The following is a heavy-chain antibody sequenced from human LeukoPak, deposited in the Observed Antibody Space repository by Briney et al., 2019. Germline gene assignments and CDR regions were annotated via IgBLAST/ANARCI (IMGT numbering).Heavy chain of an antibody. J-gene: IGHJ4*02. V-gene: IGHV5-51*01. Sequence: GESLKISCKGSGYNFDTYWIGWVRQMPGKGLEWMGTVYPGDSDTRYSPSFQGQVTISADKSLSTAYLQWSSLKVSDTATYFCAREGTRSYEYWGQGTLVTVSS. CDR3: AREGTRSYEY. CDR1: GYNFDTYW. CDR2: VYPGDSDT. D-gene: IGHD2-2*01.